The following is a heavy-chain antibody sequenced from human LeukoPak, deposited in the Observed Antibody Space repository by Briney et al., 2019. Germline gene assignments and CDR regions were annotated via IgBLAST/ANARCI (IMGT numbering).Heavy chain of an antibody. V-gene: IGHV4-61*01. D-gene: IGHD6-13*01. CDR2: IYYSGST. J-gene: IGHJ4*02. CDR3: ARDHSSSWFDY. CDR1: GGSVSSGSYY. Sequence: SETLSLTCTVSGGSVSSGSYYWSWIRQPPGKGLEWIGYIYYSGSTNYNPSLKSRATISVDTSKNQFSLKLSSVTAADTAVYYCARDHSSSWFDYWGQGTLVTVSS.